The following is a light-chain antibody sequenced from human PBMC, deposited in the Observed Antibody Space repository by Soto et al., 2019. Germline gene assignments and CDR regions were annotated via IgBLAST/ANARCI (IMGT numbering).Light chain of an antibody. CDR2: DVS. Sequence: QSVLTQPASVSASPGQSITISCTGTSSDIGAYNSVSWYQQHPGKAPQLMIYDVSYRPSGISSRFSGSKSGNTASLTISGLQADDDADYYCASYTSARIRVFSGGTKLTVL. CDR3: ASYTSARIRV. V-gene: IGLV2-14*01. J-gene: IGLJ2*01. CDR1: SSDIGAYNS.